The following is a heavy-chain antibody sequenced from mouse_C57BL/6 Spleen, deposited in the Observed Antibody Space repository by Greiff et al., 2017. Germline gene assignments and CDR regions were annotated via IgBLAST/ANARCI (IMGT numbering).Heavy chain of an antibody. Sequence: QVQLQQPGAELVKPGASVKMSCKASGYTFTSYWITWVKQRPGQGLEWIGDIYPGSGSTNYNEKFKSKDTLTVDTSSSTAYMQLSSLTSEDSAVYYCARHGLDYGTLYYYAMDYWGQGTSVIVSS. CDR3: ARHGLDYGTLYYYAMDY. CDR2: IYPGSGST. V-gene: IGHV1-55*01. J-gene: IGHJ4*01. D-gene: IGHD1-1*01. CDR1: GYTFTSYW.